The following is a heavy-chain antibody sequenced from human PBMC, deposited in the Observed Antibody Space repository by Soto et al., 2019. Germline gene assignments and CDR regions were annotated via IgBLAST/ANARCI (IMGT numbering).Heavy chain of an antibody. CDR1: EIIFSSYS. Sequence: EVQLMESRGSLVRPGWCLRLSCAPSEIIFSSYSMNWVRQASGKELEWVSSISSSRVYKYYADSVKGRFTISRDNAKNSLYLHMNSLRAEDTAVYFCSSGGLTGTKDLWGQGTLVAVSS. V-gene: IGHV3-21*02. CDR3: SSGGLTGTKDL. D-gene: IGHD1-7*01. CDR2: ISSSRVYK. J-gene: IGHJ4*02.